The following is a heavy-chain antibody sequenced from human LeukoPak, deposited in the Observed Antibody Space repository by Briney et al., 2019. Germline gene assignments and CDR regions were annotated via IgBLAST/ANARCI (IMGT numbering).Heavy chain of an antibody. V-gene: IGHV3-23*01. CDR1: GFTFSSPA. CDR2: ITPSGDGT. D-gene: IGHD3-9*01. J-gene: IGHJ3*02. Sequence: GGSLRLSCAASGFTFSSPAMSWVRQTPGKGLEWVSSITPSGDGTYYAASVKGRFTISRDNSKNTLYLQMNSLRAEDTAVYYCATPLYVLRYFDWSKDAFDIWGQGTMVTVSS. CDR3: ATPLYVLRYFDWSKDAFDI.